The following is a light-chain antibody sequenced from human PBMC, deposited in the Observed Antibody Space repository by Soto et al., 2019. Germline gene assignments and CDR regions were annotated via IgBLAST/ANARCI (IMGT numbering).Light chain of an antibody. Sequence: DIQMTQSPSTLSAAVGDRVTITCRASQSISSWLAWYQTNPGKAPQLLIYTASSLESGIPSRFSVSGSGTEFTLTISSLQPDDFATYYCQQYNTYPWTFGQGTKVEIK. CDR2: TAS. V-gene: IGKV1-5*03. J-gene: IGKJ1*01. CDR1: QSISSW. CDR3: QQYNTYPWT.